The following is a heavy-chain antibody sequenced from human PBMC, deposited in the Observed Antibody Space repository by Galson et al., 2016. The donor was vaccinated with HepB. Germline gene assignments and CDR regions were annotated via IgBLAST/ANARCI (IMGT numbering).Heavy chain of an antibody. CDR3: ASGYCSGGSCYFDS. V-gene: IGHV4-31*03. Sequence: TLSLTCSVSRGSISSDGYYWSWIRQHPGKGLEWIGYIYYSGGTYYTPSLKSRVTISADTSTSEFSLKLSSVTAADTAVYYCASGYCSGGSCYFDSWGQGTLVTVSS. J-gene: IGHJ4*02. CDR1: RGSISSDGYY. CDR2: IYYSGGT. D-gene: IGHD2-15*01.